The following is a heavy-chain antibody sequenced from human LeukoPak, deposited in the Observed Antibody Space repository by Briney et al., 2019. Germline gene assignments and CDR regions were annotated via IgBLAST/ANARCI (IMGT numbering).Heavy chain of an antibody. J-gene: IGHJ4*02. CDR3: ARGAAYYSDSSDY. CDR2: INPSTGAT. Sequence: ASVKVSCKASGYTFSGYYMHWVRQAPGQGLEWMGWINPSTGATNYAQKFQGRVTMTRDTSISTAYMELTSLTFDDTAVYYCARGAAYYSDSSDYWGQGTLVTVSS. D-gene: IGHD3-22*01. V-gene: IGHV1-2*02. CDR1: GYTFSGYY.